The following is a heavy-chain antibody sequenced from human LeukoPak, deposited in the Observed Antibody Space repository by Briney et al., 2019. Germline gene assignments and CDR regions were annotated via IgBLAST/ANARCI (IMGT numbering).Heavy chain of an antibody. V-gene: IGHV4-34*01. D-gene: IGHD6-19*01. Sequence: SETLSLTCAVYGGCFGGYYWSWIRQPPGKGLEWIGEINHSGSTNYNPSLKSRVTISVDTSKNQFSLKLSSVTAADTAVYYCARHSHSSGWYWYFDYWGLGTLVTVSS. CDR2: INHSGST. CDR3: ARHSHSSGWYWYFDY. CDR1: GGCFGGYY. J-gene: IGHJ4*02.